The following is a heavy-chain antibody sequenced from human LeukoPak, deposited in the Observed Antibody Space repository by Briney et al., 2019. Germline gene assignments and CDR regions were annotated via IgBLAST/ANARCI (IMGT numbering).Heavy chain of an antibody. J-gene: IGHJ4*02. CDR2: INPNSGNT. CDR1: GNTFTSYD. D-gene: IGHD3-3*01. V-gene: IGHV1-8*01. CDR3: AGDSGDCWSAYFHY. Sequence: ASVKVSCKASGNTFTSYDINWVRQATGKGLEWMGWINPNSGNTGYAQKFQGRVTMTRNTSITTAYMELRSLRSDDTHVYYCAGDSGDCWSAYFHYWGKGTLVTVSS.